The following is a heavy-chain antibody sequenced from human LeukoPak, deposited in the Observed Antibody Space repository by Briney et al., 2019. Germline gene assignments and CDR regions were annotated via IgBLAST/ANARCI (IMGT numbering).Heavy chain of an antibody. D-gene: IGHD6-19*01. CDR2: IYTSGST. V-gene: IGHV4-4*07. CDR3: ARGSNIEYSSGWYWRPQGGGWFDP. J-gene: IGHJ5*02. Sequence: SETLSLTCTVSGGSISSYYWSWIRQPAGKGLEWIGRIYTSGSTNYNPSLKSRVTMSVDTSKNQFSLKLSSVTAADTAVYYCARGSNIEYSSGWYWRPQGGGWFDPWGQGTLVTVSS. CDR1: GGSISSYY.